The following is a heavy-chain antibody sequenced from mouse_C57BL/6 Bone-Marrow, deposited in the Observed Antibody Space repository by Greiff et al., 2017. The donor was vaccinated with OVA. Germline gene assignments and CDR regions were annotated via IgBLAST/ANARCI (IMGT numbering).Heavy chain of an antibody. D-gene: IGHD1-1*01. CDR3: SGVTTGRGAMDY. V-gene: IGHV3-6*01. Sequence: VQLKQSGPGLVKPSQSLSLTCSVTGYSITSGYYWNWIRQFPGNKLEWMGYISYDGSNNYNPSLKNRITITRDTSKNQFFLKLNSVTTEDTATYYCSGVTTGRGAMDYWGQGTSVTVSS. J-gene: IGHJ4*01. CDR2: ISYDGSN. CDR1: GYSITSGYY.